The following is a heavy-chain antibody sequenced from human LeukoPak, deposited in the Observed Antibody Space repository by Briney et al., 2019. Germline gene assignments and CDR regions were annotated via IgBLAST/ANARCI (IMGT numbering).Heavy chain of an antibody. J-gene: IGHJ6*02. CDR3: ARDGDCSGGSCYSLDYYYGMDV. Sequence: GGSLRLSCAASGFTFSSYAMHWVRQAPGKGLEWLAVISYDGSNKYYADSVKGRFTISRDNSKNTLYLQMNSLRAEDTAVYYCARDGDCSGGSCYSLDYYYGMDVWGQGTTVTVSS. CDR1: GFTFSSYA. V-gene: IGHV3-30-3*01. D-gene: IGHD2-15*01. CDR2: ISYDGSNK.